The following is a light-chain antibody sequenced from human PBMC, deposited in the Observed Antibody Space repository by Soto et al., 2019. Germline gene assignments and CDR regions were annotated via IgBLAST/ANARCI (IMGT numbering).Light chain of an antibody. J-gene: IGKJ2*01. V-gene: IGKV3-15*01. Sequence: EIVMTQSPATLSVSPGERATLSCRASQSISSSLAWYQQKKPGQAPRLLIYGASTRATGIPGRFSGSGSGTELTLTISSLQSEDFAVYYCQQYNKWPPTFGQGTKLEIK. CDR3: QQYNKWPPT. CDR2: GAS. CDR1: QSISSS.